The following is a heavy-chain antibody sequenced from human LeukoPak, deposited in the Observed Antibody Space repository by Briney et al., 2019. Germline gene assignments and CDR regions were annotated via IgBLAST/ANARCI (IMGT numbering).Heavy chain of an antibody. Sequence: PGGSLRLSCAASGFTFSSYWMSWVRQAPGKGLEGVANIKQDGSEKHYVDSVKGRFTISRDNAKNSLYLQMNSLRAEDTAVYYCARDYYDSSGYYYLRIGDAFDIWGQGTMVTVSS. D-gene: IGHD3-22*01. CDR3: ARDYYDSSGYYYLRIGDAFDI. V-gene: IGHV3-7*01. CDR1: GFTFSSYW. J-gene: IGHJ3*02. CDR2: IKQDGSEK.